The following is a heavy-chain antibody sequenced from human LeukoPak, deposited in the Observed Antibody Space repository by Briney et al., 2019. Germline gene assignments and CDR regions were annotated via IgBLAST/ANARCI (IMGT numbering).Heavy chain of an antibody. Sequence: PGGSLRLSCAASGFTVSRNYMTWVRQAPGKGLEWVSVIYSGDTIYYEDSVKGRFTISRDNSKNTLYLQMNSLRAEDTAVYYCARIPPARVPAGGPRGWFDPWGQGTLVTVSS. CDR3: ARIPPARVPAGGPRGWFDP. J-gene: IGHJ5*02. V-gene: IGHV3-53*01. CDR1: GFTVSRNY. D-gene: IGHD2-21*01. CDR2: IYSGDTI.